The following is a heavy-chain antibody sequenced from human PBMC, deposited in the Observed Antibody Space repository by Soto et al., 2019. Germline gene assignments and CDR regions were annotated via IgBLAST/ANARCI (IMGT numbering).Heavy chain of an antibody. CDR3: ARSLHISGYCSGGSCYSIQH. J-gene: IGHJ1*01. CDR1: GYSFTSYW. V-gene: IGHV5-10-1*01. CDR2: IDPSDSYT. D-gene: IGHD2-15*01. Sequence: PGESLKISCKGSGYSFTSYWISWVRQMPGKGLEWMGRIDPSDSYTNYSPSFQGHVTISADKSISTAYLQWSSLKASDTAMYYCARSLHISGYCSGGSCYSIQHWGQGTLVTVSS.